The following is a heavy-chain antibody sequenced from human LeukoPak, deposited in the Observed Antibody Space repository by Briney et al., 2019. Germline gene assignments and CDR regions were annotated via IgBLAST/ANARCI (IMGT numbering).Heavy chain of an antibody. CDR3: ARDPNVLGITPYYFDG. CDR1: VFTFSVYT. D-gene: IGHD3-10*02. V-gene: IGHV3-21*01. CDR2: ISSDSSYI. J-gene: IGHJ4*02. Sequence: GGSLRLSCAASVFTFSVYTVTWVRQAPGKGLEGVASISSDSSYIDYADSVKGRFTISRENAKNSLFMKTDTLRGDDTGIYFCARDPNVLGITPYYFDGWGQRTLVTASS.